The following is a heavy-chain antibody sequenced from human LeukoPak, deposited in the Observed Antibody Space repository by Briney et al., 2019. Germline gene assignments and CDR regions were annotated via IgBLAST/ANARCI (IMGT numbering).Heavy chain of an antibody. CDR2: INHSGST. Sequence: PSETLSLTCAVYGGSFSGYYWSWIRQPPGKGLEWIGEINHSGSTNYNPSLKSRVTISVDTSKNQFSLKLSSVTAADTAVYYCARGLAKMMATIYGSWTFFDYWGQGTLVTVSS. CDR3: ARGLAKMMATIYGSWTFFDY. CDR1: GGSFSGYY. V-gene: IGHV4-34*01. J-gene: IGHJ4*02. D-gene: IGHD5-24*01.